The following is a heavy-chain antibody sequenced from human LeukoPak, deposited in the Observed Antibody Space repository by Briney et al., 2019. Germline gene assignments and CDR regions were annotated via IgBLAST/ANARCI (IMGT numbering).Heavy chain of an antibody. J-gene: IGHJ4*02. CDR1: GFTFSSYA. CDR2: ISGSGGST. Sequence: QSGGSLRLSCAASGFTFSSYAMSWVRQAPGKGLEWVSAISGSGGSTYYADSVKGRFTISRDNSKNTLYLQMNSLRAEDTAVYYCAKDEEYSYAQGYYFDYWGQGTLVTVSS. CDR3: AKDEEYSYAQGYYFDY. D-gene: IGHD5-18*01. V-gene: IGHV3-23*01.